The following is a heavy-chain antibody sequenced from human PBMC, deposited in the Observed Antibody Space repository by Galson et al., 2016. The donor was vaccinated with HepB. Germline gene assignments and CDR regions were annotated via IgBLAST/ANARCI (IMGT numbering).Heavy chain of an antibody. CDR3: ARDRSSGSGNFGY. J-gene: IGHJ4*02. V-gene: IGHV4-59*12. CDR1: GFTFSGYW. CDR2: ISYSGST. Sequence: LRLSCAASGFTFSGYWMTWVRQPPGKGLEWIGFISYSGSTNYNPSLKSRVTMSVDMSKNQFSLRLSSVTAADTAVYYCARDRSSGSGNFGYWGQGTLVTVAS. D-gene: IGHD3-10*01.